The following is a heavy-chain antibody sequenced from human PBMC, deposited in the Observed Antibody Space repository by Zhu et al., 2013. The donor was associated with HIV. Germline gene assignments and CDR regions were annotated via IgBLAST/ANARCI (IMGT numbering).Heavy chain of an antibody. J-gene: IGHJ4*02. V-gene: IGHV1-69*01. CDR1: GGTFSSYA. D-gene: IGHD3-10*01. CDR3: ARETFTSSVLLWFGELEY. CDR2: IIPIFGTA. Sequence: QVQLVQSGAEVKKPGSSVKVSCKASGGTFSSYAISWVRQAPGQGLEWMGGIIPIFGTANYAQKFQGRVTITADESTSTAYMELSSLRSEDTAVYYCARETFTSSVLLWFGELEYWGQGTLVTVSS.